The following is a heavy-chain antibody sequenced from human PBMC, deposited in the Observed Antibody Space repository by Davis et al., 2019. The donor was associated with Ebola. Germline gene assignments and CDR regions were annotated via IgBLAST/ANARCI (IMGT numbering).Heavy chain of an antibody. CDR1: GFTFGSYS. Sequence: GESLKISCAASGFTFGSYSMNWVRQAPGKGLEWVSVISGSGDNTYYAASMKGRFTISRDNSKNTLYLQMNSLRAEDTAIYYCVKGTHVDSYAASDYWGQGALVTVSS. CDR2: ISGSGDNT. J-gene: IGHJ4*02. CDR3: VKGTHVDSYAASDY. V-gene: IGHV3-23*01. D-gene: IGHD2-21*02.